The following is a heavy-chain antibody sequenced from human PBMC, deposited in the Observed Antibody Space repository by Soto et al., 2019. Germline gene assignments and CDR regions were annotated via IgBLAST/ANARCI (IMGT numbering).Heavy chain of an antibody. CDR3: ARGVLDAFDI. Sequence: GGPLRHACAASGFTISSYDMHWVRQSKGKSLEWVSYVTPTGETHYLDSVRGRFTISRENARNSLSLQMNSLRAGDTAVYYCARGVLDAFDIWGQGTMVTVSS. J-gene: IGHJ3*02. CDR2: VTPTGET. V-gene: IGHV3-13*04. D-gene: IGHD3-10*01. CDR1: GFTISSYD.